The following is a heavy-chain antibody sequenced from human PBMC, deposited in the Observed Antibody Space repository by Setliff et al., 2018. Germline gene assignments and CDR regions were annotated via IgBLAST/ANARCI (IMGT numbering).Heavy chain of an antibody. CDR2: VWYGGSNE. J-gene: IGHJ4*02. CDR1: GFTLSSYG. CDR3: ARDDYGDYFGASNIDY. D-gene: IGHD4-17*01. V-gene: IGHV3-33*01. Sequence: GGSLRLSCAASGFTLSSYGIHWVRQAPGKGLEWVAVVWYGGSNEDYADSVMGRFTISRDDSKNTLYLQMNSLRAEDTAVHYCARDDYGDYFGASNIDYWGQGTLVTVSS.